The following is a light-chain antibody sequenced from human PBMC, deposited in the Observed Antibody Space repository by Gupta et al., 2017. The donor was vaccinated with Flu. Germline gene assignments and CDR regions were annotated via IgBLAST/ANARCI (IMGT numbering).Light chain of an antibody. CDR2: GNS. CDR3: QSYDSRLSGSV. Sequence: VTISCTGSSSNIGAGYDVHWYQQLPGPAPKLLIYGNSNRPSGVPDRFSGSKSGTSASLAITRLQAEDEADYYCQSYDSRLSGSVFGGGTKLTVL. CDR1: SSNIGAGYD. J-gene: IGLJ2*01. V-gene: IGLV1-40*01.